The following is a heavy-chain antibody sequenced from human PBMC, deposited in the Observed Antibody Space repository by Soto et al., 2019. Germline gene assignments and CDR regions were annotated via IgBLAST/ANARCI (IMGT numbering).Heavy chain of an antibody. CDR3: ARALRYYDNSGYLDH. CDR1: GGSISSGGYY. V-gene: IGHV4-31*03. J-gene: IGHJ4*02. D-gene: IGHD3-22*01. CDR2: IYYSGSI. Sequence: SETLSLTCTVSGGSISSGGYYWSWIRQHAGKGLEWIGNIYYSGSIYYNPSLKSRVTMSVDTSKNQFSLKLSSVTAADTAVYYCARALRYYDNSGYLDHWGQGTLVTVSS.